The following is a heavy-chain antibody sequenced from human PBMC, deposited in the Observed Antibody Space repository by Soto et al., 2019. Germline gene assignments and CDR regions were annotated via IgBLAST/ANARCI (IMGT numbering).Heavy chain of an antibody. Sequence: VESLKISCNGSGYSFTSYWIGWVRQMPWKGLEWMGIIYPGDSDTRYSPSFQGQVAISADKSISTAYLQWSSLKASDTAMYYCARSVAGAVDYWGQGTLVTVSS. D-gene: IGHD6-19*01. CDR3: ARSVAGAVDY. CDR2: IYPGDSDT. V-gene: IGHV5-51*01. CDR1: GYSFTSYW. J-gene: IGHJ4*02.